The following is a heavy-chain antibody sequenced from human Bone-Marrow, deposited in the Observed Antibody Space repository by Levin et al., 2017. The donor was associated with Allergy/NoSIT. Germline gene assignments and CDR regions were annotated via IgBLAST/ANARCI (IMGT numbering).Heavy chain of an antibody. CDR1: GASINSYH. J-gene: IGHJ4*02. V-gene: IGHV4-59*08. CDR2: ITNSGIT. CDR3: ARHRSNNWYIDF. D-gene: IGHD1-1*01. Sequence: SETLSLTCTVSGASINSYHWSWIRQSPGEGLEWIGYITNSGITHYNPSLKSRVTISVDTSRSHLSLKVNSATAADTAMYYCARHRSNNWYIDFWGQGTLVTVSS.